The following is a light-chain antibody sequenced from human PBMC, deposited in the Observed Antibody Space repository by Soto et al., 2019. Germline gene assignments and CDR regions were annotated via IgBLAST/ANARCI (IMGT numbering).Light chain of an antibody. V-gene: IGLV1-44*01. Sequence: QAVVTQPPSASGTPGQTVTISCSGSTSNIGGNTVNWYQQLPGMAPKLLIYTNNQRPSGVPDRFSGSKSGTSASLAVSGLQSEDEADYYCAAWDDSLNGVIFGGGTKLTVL. J-gene: IGLJ2*01. CDR3: AAWDDSLNGVI. CDR2: TNN. CDR1: TSNIGGNT.